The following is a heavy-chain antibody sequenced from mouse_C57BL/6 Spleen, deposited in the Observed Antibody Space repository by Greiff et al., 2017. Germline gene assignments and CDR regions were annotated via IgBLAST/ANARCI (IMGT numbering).Heavy chain of an antibody. V-gene: IGHV1-82*01. CDR3: ARDDGYFWYFDV. J-gene: IGHJ1*03. Sequence: QVQLQQSGPELVKPGASVKISCKASGYAFSSSWMNWVKQRPGKGLEWIGRIYPGDGDTNYNGKFKGKATLTADKSSSTAYMQLSSLTSKDSAVYFCARDDGYFWYFDVWGTGTTVTVSS. D-gene: IGHD2-3*01. CDR2: IYPGDGDT. CDR1: GYAFSSSW.